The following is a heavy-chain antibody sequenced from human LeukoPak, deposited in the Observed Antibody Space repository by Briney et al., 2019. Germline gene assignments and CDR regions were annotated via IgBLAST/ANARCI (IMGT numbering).Heavy chain of an antibody. D-gene: IGHD3-22*01. CDR1: RFTFSSYA. Sequence: WGSLRLSCAASRFTFSSYAMSWVRQAPGKGLEWVSGISGSGGSTYYADSVKGRFTISRDNSKNTLYLQMNSLRAEDTAVYYCAKARGTVVPPFDYWGQGTLVTVSS. V-gene: IGHV3-23*01. CDR3: AKARGTVVPPFDY. J-gene: IGHJ4*02. CDR2: ISGSGGST.